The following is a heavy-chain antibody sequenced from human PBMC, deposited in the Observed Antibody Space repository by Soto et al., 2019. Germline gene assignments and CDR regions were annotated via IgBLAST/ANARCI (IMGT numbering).Heavy chain of an antibody. V-gene: IGHV3-48*02. CDR1: GFTFSDYN. CDR3: ARDGVAEIDY. J-gene: IGHJ4*02. CDR2: IDIFSATI. D-gene: IGHD2-15*01. Sequence: EVQLVESGGGLVQPGGSLRLCCAASGFTFSDYNMIWVRQAPGKGLQWVSYIDIFSATIYYADSVRGRFTISRDNAKNSLYLQMNSLRDEDTAVYYCARDGVAEIDYWGQGTLVTVSS.